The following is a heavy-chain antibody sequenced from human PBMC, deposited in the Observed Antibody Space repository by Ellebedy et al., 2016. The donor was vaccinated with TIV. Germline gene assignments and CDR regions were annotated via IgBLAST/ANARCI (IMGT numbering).Heavy chain of an antibody. CDR2: ISYNGNSH. V-gene: IGHV3-30*18. D-gene: IGHD3-16*01. CDR3: AKDLRPLWGGAMDS. CDR1: GFTFSGYG. J-gene: IGHJ4*02. Sequence: GESLKISCAASGFTFSGYGMHWVRQTPGKGLEWLAVISYNGNSHFYADSVNGRITISRDNSTNTLYLQMNSLRAEDTAVYYCAKDLRPLWGGAMDSWGRGALVTVSS.